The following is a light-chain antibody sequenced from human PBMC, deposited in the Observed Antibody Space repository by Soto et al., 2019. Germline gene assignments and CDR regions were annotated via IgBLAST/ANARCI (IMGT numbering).Light chain of an antibody. J-gene: IGLJ2*01. Sequence: QSALAQPASVSGSPGQSITISCTGTSSDVGAYNYVSWYHQHHPGKAPELIIYDVTDRPSGVSTRFSGAKSGNTACRAISGLQAEDEGDYYCSSYTTIKTVIFGGGTKVTVL. CDR1: SSDVGAYNY. CDR3: SSYTTIKTVI. CDR2: DVT. V-gene: IGLV2-14*01.